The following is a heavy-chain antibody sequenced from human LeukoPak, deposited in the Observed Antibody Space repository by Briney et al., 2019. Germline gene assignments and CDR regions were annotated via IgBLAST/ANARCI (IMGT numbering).Heavy chain of an antibody. D-gene: IGHD1-26*01. CDR2: ISRGGNDK. V-gene: IGHV3-30*18. Sequence: GGSLRLSCAASGFTFSNYAMHWVRQAPGKGLEWVAVISRGGNDKHHADSVKGRFTISRDNSKNTLYLKMNSLRAEDTAVYYCAKEGSNGDFDYWGQGTLVTVSS. J-gene: IGHJ4*02. CDR3: AKEGSNGDFDY. CDR1: GFTFSNYA.